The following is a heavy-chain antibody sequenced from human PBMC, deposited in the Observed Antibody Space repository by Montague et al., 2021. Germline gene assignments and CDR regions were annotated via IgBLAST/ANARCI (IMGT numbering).Heavy chain of an antibody. CDR3: ARVGATVTAPFDF. CDR2: IYYSGST. D-gene: IGHD4-17*01. V-gene: IGHV4-31*03. CDR1: GGSIRSSIYY. Sequence: TLSLTCTVSGGSIRSSIYYWSWIRQHPGKGLEWIGYIYYSGSTYYNPSLKSRVTISVDTSQNQFSLNLNSVTAADTAVYYCARVGATVTAPFDFWGQGTLVTVSS. J-gene: IGHJ4*02.